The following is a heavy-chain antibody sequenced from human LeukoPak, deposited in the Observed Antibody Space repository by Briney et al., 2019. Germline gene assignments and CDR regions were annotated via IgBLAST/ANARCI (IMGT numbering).Heavy chain of an antibody. V-gene: IGHV4-34*01. CDR2: INHRGST. CDR1: GGSFSGYY. D-gene: IGHD4-17*01. Sequence: SETLSLTCAVCGGSFSGYYWSWIRQPPGKGLEWIGEINHRGSTNYNPSLKSRITISVDTSKNQFSLKLSSVTAAETAVYYCARGTHGDYAWGVYFDYWGQGTLVTVSS. J-gene: IGHJ4*02. CDR3: ARGTHGDYAWGVYFDY.